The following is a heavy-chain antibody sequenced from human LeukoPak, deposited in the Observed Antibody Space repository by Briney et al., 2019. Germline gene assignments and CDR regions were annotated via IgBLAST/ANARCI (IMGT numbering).Heavy chain of an antibody. CDR3: ARLVSSWFDP. Sequence: SGTLSLTCAVSGGSISSSNWWSWVRQPPGKGLEWTGSIYYSGSTYYNPSLKSRVTISVDTSKNQFSLKLSSVTAADTAVYYCARLVSSWFDPWGQGTLVTVSS. CDR1: GGSISSSNW. CDR2: IYYSGST. D-gene: IGHD3-10*01. J-gene: IGHJ5*02. V-gene: IGHV4-4*02.